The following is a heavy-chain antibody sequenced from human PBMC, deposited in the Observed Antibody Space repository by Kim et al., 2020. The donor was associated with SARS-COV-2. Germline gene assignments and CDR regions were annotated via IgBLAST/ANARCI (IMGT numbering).Heavy chain of an antibody. Sequence: PSLKVRVTVSVDTSKNHFSLKLSSVTAADTAVYYCARGGRDSSGWYGFDYWGQGTLVTVSS. J-gene: IGHJ4*02. V-gene: IGHV4-39*07. CDR3: ARGGRDSSGWYGFDY. D-gene: IGHD6-19*01.